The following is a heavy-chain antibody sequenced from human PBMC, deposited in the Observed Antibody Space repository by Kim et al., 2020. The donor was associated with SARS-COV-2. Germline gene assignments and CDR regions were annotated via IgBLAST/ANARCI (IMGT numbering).Heavy chain of an antibody. CDR1: GFTFSSYW. Sequence: GGSLRLSCAASGFTFSSYWMHWVRQAPGKGLVWVSRINSDGSSTSYADSVKGRFTISRDNAKNTLYLQMNSLRAEDTAVYYCARDSVAAAGMYYYYYGMDVWGQGTTVTVSS. CDR3: ARDSVAAAGMYYYYYGMDV. V-gene: IGHV3-74*01. CDR2: INSDGSST. D-gene: IGHD6-13*01. J-gene: IGHJ6*02.